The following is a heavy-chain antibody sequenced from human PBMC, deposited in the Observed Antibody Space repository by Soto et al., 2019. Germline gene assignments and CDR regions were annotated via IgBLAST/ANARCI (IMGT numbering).Heavy chain of an antibody. CDR2: IDPSASYT. D-gene: IGHD1-26*01. Sequence: GESQKISCKGSGYSFTSYWISWVRQMSGKGLGWMGRIDPSASYTNYIPSFQVHVTISADKSISTAYLQWSSLKCSDTAMYYCARRGGGSYPDYCYYGMDVWGQGTTVTVSS. J-gene: IGHJ6*02. CDR1: GYSFTSYW. CDR3: ARRGGGSYPDYCYYGMDV. V-gene: IGHV5-10-1*01.